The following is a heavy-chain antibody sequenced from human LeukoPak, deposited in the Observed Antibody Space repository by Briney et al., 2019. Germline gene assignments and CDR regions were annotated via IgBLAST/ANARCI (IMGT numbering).Heavy chain of an antibody. Sequence: GGSLRLSCAASGFTFSTYWMSWVRQAPGKGLEWLANIKEDGTGKNHVDSVKGRFTISRDNAKNSLYLQMDGLRAEDTAVYYCAREVPQQLVAMDVWGQGTTVTVPS. J-gene: IGHJ6*02. CDR2: IKEDGTGK. D-gene: IGHD6-13*01. CDR1: GFTFSTYW. V-gene: IGHV3-7*04. CDR3: AREVPQQLVAMDV.